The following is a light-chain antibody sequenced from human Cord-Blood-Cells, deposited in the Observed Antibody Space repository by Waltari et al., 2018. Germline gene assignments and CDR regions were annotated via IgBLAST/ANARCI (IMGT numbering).Light chain of an antibody. CDR2: AES. CDR1: QSISSY. J-gene: IGKJ2*01. CDR3: QQSYSTPYT. V-gene: IGKV1-39*01. Sequence: DLQMTQSTSSLSASVGDRVTITCRARQSISSYLNWYQQKPGKAPKLLIYAESSLQSGVPSRISGRGAGTDFTLTISSLQPADFATYYCQQSYSTPYTFGQGTKLEIK.